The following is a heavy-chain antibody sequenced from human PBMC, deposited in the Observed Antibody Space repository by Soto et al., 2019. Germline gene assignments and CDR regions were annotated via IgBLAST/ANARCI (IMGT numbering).Heavy chain of an antibody. Sequence: SETLSLTCTVSGGSISSSSYYLGWIRQPPGKGLEWIGSIYYSGSTYYNPSLKSRVTISVDTSKNQFSLKLSSVTAADTAVYYCARLQFDYFYVMDVWGQGTTVPVS. J-gene: IGHJ6*02. V-gene: IGHV4-39*01. D-gene: IGHD4-4*01. CDR2: IYYSGST. CDR1: GGSISSSSYY. CDR3: ARLQFDYFYVMDV.